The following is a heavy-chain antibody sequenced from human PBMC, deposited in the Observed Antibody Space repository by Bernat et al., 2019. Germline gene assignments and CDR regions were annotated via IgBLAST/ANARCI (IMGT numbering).Heavy chain of an antibody. CDR1: GFTFSNAW. CDR3: TTGVRVVAATRDAFDI. V-gene: IGHV3-15*01. J-gene: IGHJ3*02. CDR2: IKSKTDGGTT. D-gene: IGHD2-15*01. Sequence: EVQLVESGGGLVKPGGSLRLSCAASGFTFSNAWMSWVRQAPGKGLEWVGRIKSKTDGGTTDYAAPVKGRFTISRDESKNTLYLQMNSLKTEDTAVYYCTTGVRVVAATRDAFDIWGQGTMVTVSS.